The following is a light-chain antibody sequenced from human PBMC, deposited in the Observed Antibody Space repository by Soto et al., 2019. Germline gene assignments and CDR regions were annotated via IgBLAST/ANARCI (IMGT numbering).Light chain of an antibody. Sequence: QSVLTQPPSASGSPGQSVTISCTGTSSDVGGYNYVSWYQQHPGKAPKLMIYVVSKRPSGVPDRFSGSKSGNTASLTVSGLQAEDEADYYCSSYAGGNNLVFGTGTKLTVL. CDR3: SSYAGGNNLV. CDR2: VVS. V-gene: IGLV2-8*01. CDR1: SSDVGGYNY. J-gene: IGLJ1*01.